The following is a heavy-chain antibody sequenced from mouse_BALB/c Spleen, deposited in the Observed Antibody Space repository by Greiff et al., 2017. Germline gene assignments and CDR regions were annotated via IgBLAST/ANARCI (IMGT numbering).Heavy chain of an antibody. CDR3: AKNGRDWDTLDY. CDR2: IWRGGST. Sequence: VQLQQSGPSLVQPSQSLSITCTVSGFSLTSYGVHWVRQSPGKGLEWLGVIWRGGSTDYNAAFMSRLSITKDNSKSQVFFKMNSLQADDTAIYYCAKNGRDWDTLDYWGQGTTLTVSS. D-gene: IGHD3-3*01. J-gene: IGHJ2*01. CDR1: GFSLTSYG. V-gene: IGHV2-5-1*01.